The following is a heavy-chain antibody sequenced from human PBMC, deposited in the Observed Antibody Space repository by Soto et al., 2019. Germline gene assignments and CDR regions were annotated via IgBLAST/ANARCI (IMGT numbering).Heavy chain of an antibody. CDR2: IWYDGSNK. D-gene: IGHD3-10*01. V-gene: IGHV3-33*01. CDR1: GFTFSNYG. Sequence: QVQLVESGGGVVQPGRSLRLSCAASGFTFSNYGMHWVRQAPGKGLEWVAVIWYDGSNKDYADSVKGRFTISRDNSKNTLYLQMNSLRAEDTAMYYCARGDGSGRAEWGQGTLVTVSS. CDR3: ARGDGSGRAE. J-gene: IGHJ4*02.